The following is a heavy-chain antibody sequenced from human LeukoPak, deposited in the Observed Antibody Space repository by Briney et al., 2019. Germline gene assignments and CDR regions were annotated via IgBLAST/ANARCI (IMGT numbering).Heavy chain of an antibody. CDR3: ARDNWRYNWFDP. J-gene: IGHJ5*02. V-gene: IGHV4-34*01. Sequence: PSETLSLTCAVYGGSFSGYYWSWIRQPPGKGLEWIGEINHSGSTNYNPSLKSRVTISVDTSKNQFSLKLSSVTAADTAVYYCARDNWRYNWFDPWGQGTLVTVSS. CDR1: GGSFSGYY. D-gene: IGHD1-20*01. CDR2: INHSGST.